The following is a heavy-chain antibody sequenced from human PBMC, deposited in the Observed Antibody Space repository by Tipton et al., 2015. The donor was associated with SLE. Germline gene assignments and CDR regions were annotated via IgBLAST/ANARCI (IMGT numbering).Heavy chain of an antibody. CDR3: ARMREEYYHASGSYRYYFDY. D-gene: IGHD3-10*01. V-gene: IGHV3-30*03. Sequence: SLRLSCAASGFTFSTYAMHWVRQAPGKGLEWVALIYYDGSTKEYVDSVRGRFTISRDNSMNTLFLQMDSLRAEDTAVYYCARMREEYYHASGSYRYYFDYWGQGTLVTVSS. CDR2: IYYDGSTK. CDR1: GFTFSTYA. J-gene: IGHJ4*02.